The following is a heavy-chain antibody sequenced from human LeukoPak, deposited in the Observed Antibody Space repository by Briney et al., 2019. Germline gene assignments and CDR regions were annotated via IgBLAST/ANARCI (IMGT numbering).Heavy chain of an antibody. Sequence: GGSLRLSCAVSGFTLSAKYMGWVRHGPGEGLVWISSTYSDGGTNYADSVKGRFTISRYNSKNTLYLQMNSLRPEDTAVYYCARDGGFGGPGGDNWFDSWGQGALVTVSS. CDR1: GFTLSAKY. CDR3: ARDGGFGGPGGDNWFDS. CDR2: TYSDGGT. V-gene: IGHV3-66*02. D-gene: IGHD3-16*01. J-gene: IGHJ5*01.